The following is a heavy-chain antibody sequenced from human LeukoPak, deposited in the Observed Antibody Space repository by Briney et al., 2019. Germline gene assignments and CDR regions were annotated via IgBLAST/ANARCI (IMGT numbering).Heavy chain of an antibody. CDR3: ATDAVGPTGY. CDR1: GFTFSTYS. D-gene: IGHD1-26*01. Sequence: GGSLRLSCAASGFTFSTYSMNWVRQAPGKGLEWLSSISSNSRTMYYADSVKGRFTISRDNAKNSLYLQMNSLRPEDTAVYYCATDAVGPTGYWGQGTLVAVSS. CDR2: ISSNSRTM. J-gene: IGHJ4*02. V-gene: IGHV3-48*01.